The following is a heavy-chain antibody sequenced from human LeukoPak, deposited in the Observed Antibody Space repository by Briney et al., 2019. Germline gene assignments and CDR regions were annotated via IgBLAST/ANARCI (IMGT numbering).Heavy chain of an antibody. CDR1: GYTFTGYY. J-gene: IGHJ6*03. CDR2: INPNSGGT. D-gene: IGHD5-12*01. Sequence: ASVKVSCKASGYTFTGYYMHWVRQAPGQGLEWMGWINPNSGGTNYAQKFQGWVTMTRDTSISTAYMELSRLRSDDTAVYYCARGAGYSREVNYYHYMDVWGKGTTVTVSS. CDR3: ARGAGYSREVNYYHYMDV. V-gene: IGHV1-2*04.